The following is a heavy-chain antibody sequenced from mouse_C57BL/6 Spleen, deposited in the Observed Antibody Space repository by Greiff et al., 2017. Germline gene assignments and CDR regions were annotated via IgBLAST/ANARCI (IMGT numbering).Heavy chain of an antibody. CDR1: GYTFTSYW. CDR3: ARNDYDDPAWFAY. Sequence: QVQLQQSGAELVKPGASVKMSCKASGYTFTSYWITWVKQRPGQGLEWIGDIYPGSGSTNYNEKFKSKATLTVDTSSSTAYMQLSSLTSEDSAVYYCARNDYDDPAWFAYWGQGTLVTVSA. J-gene: IGHJ3*01. CDR2: IYPGSGST. V-gene: IGHV1-55*01. D-gene: IGHD2-4*01.